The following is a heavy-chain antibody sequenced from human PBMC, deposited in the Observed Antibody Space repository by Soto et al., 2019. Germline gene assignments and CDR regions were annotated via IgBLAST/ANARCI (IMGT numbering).Heavy chain of an antibody. CDR3: AKGTIEAAAGTDIDY. D-gene: IGHD6-13*01. J-gene: IGHJ4*02. CDR2: ISYDGSNK. CDR1: GFTFSSYG. V-gene: IGHV3-30*18. Sequence: PGGSLRLSCAASGFTFSSYGMHWVRQAPGKGLEWVAVISYDGSNKYYADSVKGRFTISRDNSKNTLYLQMNSLRAEDTAVYYCAKGTIEAAAGTDIDYWGQGTLVTVSS.